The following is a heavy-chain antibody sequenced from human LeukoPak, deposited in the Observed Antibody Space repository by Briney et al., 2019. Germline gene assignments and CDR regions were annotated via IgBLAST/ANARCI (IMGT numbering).Heavy chain of an antibody. CDR2: ISSSGSTI. Sequence: PGGSLRLSCAASGFTFSSYEMNWVRQAPGKGLEWVSYISSSGSTIYYADSVKGRFTIFRDNAKNSLYLQMNSLRAEDTAVYYCAKSARGRFGELLYGEFDYWGQGTLVTVSS. CDR3: AKSARGRFGELLYGEFDY. CDR1: GFTFSSYE. J-gene: IGHJ4*02. V-gene: IGHV3-48*03. D-gene: IGHD3-10*01.